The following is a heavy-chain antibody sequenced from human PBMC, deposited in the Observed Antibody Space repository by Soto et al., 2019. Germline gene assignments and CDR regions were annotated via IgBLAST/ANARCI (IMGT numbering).Heavy chain of an antibody. CDR2: ISGSGIDI. J-gene: IGHJ4*01. D-gene: IGHD4-4*01. V-gene: IGHV3-21*01. CDR3: AREGVTNYTDYYFDL. Sequence: EVQLVESGGGLVKPGGSLRLSCAASGFAFYYYNMNWVRQAPGRGLEWVSSISGSGIDIHFTDSVKGRLTISRDNAKTALYLQMDSLRPDDPAIYYCAREGVTNYTDYYFDLWGHGALVTVSS. CDR1: GFAFYYYN.